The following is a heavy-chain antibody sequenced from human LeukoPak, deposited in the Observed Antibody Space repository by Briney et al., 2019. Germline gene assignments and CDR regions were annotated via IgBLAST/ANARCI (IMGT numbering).Heavy chain of an antibody. CDR3: AKCSGGSCYNAFDI. J-gene: IGHJ3*02. V-gene: IGHV4-59*08. CDR1: GGSISSYY. CDR2: IYYSGST. Sequence: SETLSLTCAVYGGSISSYYWSWIRQPPGKGLEWIGYIYYSGSTNSNPSLKSRVTISVDTSKNQFSLKLTSVTAADTAVYYCAKCSGGSCYNAFDIWGQGTMVTVSS. D-gene: IGHD2-15*01.